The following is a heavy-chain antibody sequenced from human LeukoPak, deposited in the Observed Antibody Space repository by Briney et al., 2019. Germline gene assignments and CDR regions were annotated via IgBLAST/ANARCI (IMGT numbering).Heavy chain of an antibody. Sequence: PSETLSLTCAVYGGSFNGYYWSWIRQPPGKGLEWIGEINHSGSTNYNPSLKSRVTISVDTSKNQFSLKLSSVTAADTAVYYCARSIAVAGTDAFDIWGQGTMVTVSS. V-gene: IGHV4-34*01. CDR3: ARSIAVAGTDAFDI. J-gene: IGHJ3*02. CDR2: INHSGST. CDR1: GGSFNGYY. D-gene: IGHD6-19*01.